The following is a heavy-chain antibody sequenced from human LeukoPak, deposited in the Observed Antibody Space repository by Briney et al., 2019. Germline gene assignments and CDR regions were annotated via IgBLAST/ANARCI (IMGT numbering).Heavy chain of an antibody. V-gene: IGHV3-30*01. CDR3: ARGGTGTTRRTYYFEY. CDR1: GFTFTTYA. Sequence: GGSLRLSCAASGFTFTTYALNWVRQAPGKGLEWVAVISYDASPEYYADSVKGRFTISRDNSKNTLYLQMNGLRPEDTAVYYCARGGTGTTRRTYYFEYWGQGALVTVSS. CDR2: ISYDASPE. J-gene: IGHJ4*02. D-gene: IGHD1-1*01.